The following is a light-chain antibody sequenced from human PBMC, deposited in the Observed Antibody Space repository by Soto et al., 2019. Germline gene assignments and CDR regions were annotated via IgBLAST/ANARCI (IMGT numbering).Light chain of an antibody. CDR2: GAS. CDR3: QQYGGSPWT. J-gene: IGKJ1*01. V-gene: IGKV3-20*01. Sequence: EIVLTQSPGTLSLSPGERATLSCSASQSVSSNYLAWYQQKPGQAPRLLIYGASNRATGIPDRFSGSGSWTDFTRTVSRLEPDDFAVYYCQQYGGSPWTFGQGTEVEIK. CDR1: QSVSSNY.